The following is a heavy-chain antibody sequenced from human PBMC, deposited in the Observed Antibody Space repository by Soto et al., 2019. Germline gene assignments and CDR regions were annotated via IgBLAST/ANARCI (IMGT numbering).Heavy chain of an antibody. V-gene: IGHV3-30-3*01. Sequence: QVQLVESGGGVVQPGRSLRLSCAASGFTFSSYAMHWVRQAPGKGLEWVAVISYDGSNKYYADSVKGRFTISRDNSKNTLYLQMNSLRAEDTAVYYCARDLRYLESGYFDYWGQGTLVTVSS. CDR1: GFTFSSYA. D-gene: IGHD3-3*01. J-gene: IGHJ4*02. CDR2: ISYDGSNK. CDR3: ARDLRYLESGYFDY.